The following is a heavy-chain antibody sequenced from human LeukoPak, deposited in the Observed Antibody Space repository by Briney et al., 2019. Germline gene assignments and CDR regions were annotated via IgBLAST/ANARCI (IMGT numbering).Heavy chain of an antibody. CDR1: GYTFTGYY. CDR3: AGGFGVVTRGDY. D-gene: IGHD3-3*01. V-gene: IGHV1-2*02. J-gene: IGHJ4*02. CDR2: INPNSGGT. Sequence: ASVKVSCKASGYTFTGYYMHWVRQAPGQGLEWMGWINPNSGGTNYAQKFQGRVTMTRDTSISTAYMELSSLRSDDTAVYYCAGGFGVVTRGDYWGQGTLVTVSS.